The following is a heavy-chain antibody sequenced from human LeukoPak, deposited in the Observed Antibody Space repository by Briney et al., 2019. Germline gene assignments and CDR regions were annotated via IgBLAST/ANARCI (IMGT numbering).Heavy chain of an antibody. D-gene: IGHD3-10*01. Sequence: PGGSLRLSCAASGFTFDDYTMHWVPQAPGKGLEWVSLISWDGGSTYYADSVKGRFTISRDNSKNSLYLQVNSLRTEDTALYYCAKDNYYGLDYWGQGTLVTVSS. CDR3: AKDNYYGLDY. CDR2: ISWDGGST. CDR1: GFTFDDYT. V-gene: IGHV3-43*01. J-gene: IGHJ4*02.